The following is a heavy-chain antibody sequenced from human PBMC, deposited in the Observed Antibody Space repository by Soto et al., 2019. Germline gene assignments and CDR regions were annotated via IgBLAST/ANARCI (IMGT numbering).Heavy chain of an antibody. CDR3: ARRPGRNYAYFLPFDY. Sequence: SETLSLTCTVSGASISSGNYYWGWIRQPPGKGLEWLGNIYYSGSTYYNPSLKSRVSISVDTSENQFSLKLSSVTAADTAVYYCARRPGRNYAYFLPFDYWGQGTLVTVSS. J-gene: IGHJ4*02. V-gene: IGHV4-39*01. CDR2: IYYSGST. CDR1: GASISSGNYY. D-gene: IGHD3-16*01.